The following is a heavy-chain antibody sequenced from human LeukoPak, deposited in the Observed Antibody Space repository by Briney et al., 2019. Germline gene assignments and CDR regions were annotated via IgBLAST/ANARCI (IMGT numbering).Heavy chain of an antibody. D-gene: IGHD2-2*01. CDR3: AKSGCNSSNCFLGWFDP. CDR1: GFTFSSYA. J-gene: IGHJ5*02. Sequence: GGSLRLSCAPSGFTFSSYAMSWVRQAPGKGLEWVSTVSSSGGSTYYADSVKGRFTISRDNSKNTLYLQMNTLRAEDTAVYHCAKSGCNSSNCFLGWFDPWGQGTLVTVSS. V-gene: IGHV3-23*01. CDR2: VSSSGGST.